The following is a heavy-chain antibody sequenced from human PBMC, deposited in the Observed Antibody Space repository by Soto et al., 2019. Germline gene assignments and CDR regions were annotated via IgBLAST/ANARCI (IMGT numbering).Heavy chain of an antibody. CDR3: AKAGTTGYCADGVCSHNIDY. CDR2: VSYDVDRK. CDR1: GFTFGNYD. D-gene: IGHD2-8*01. J-gene: IGHJ4*02. V-gene: IGHV3-30*18. Sequence: PGGSLILFSRATGFTFGNYDFQWVGRAPGKGVEGRGVVSYDVDRKVYADAVRGPFTISRDNSNKVVFLQMSSLTRGDTAVYFCAKAGTTGYCADGVCSHNIDYWGPVSLVTVAA.